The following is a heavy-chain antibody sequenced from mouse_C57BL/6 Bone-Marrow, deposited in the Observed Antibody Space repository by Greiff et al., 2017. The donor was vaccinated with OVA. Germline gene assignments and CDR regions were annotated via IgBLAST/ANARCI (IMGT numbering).Heavy chain of an antibody. CDR3: ASHYYGSRRAY. CDR1: GFNIKDYY. CDR2: IDPEDGET. D-gene: IGHD1-1*01. V-gene: IGHV14-2*01. Sequence: VQLQQSGAELVKPGASVKLSCTASGFNIKDYYMRWVKQRTERGLEWIGRIDPEDGETKYAPKFQGKATITADTSTNTAYLHLSSLTSEDTAVYCCASHYYGSRRAYWGQGTLVTVSA. J-gene: IGHJ3*01.